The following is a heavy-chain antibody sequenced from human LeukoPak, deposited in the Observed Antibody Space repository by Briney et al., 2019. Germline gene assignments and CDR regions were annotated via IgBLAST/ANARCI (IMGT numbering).Heavy chain of an antibody. CDR2: ISGSGGST. V-gene: IGHV3-23*01. Sequence: PGGSLRLSCAASGFTFSSYAMSWVRQAPGKGLEWVSAISGSGGSTYYADSVKGRFTISRDNSKNTLYLQMNSLRAEDTAVYYCAKAPRRVVVPAAILGYYYYGMDVWGQGTTVTVSS. CDR1: GFTFSSYA. CDR3: AKAPRRVVVPAAILGYYYYGMDV. D-gene: IGHD2-2*02. J-gene: IGHJ6*02.